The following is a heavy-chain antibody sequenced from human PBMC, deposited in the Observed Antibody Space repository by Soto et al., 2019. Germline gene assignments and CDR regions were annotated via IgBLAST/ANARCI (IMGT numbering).Heavy chain of an antibody. D-gene: IGHD1-26*01. V-gene: IGHV1-46*01. CDR2: INPSGGST. J-gene: IGHJ3*02. CDR3: ARGSALLVGATADAFDI. CDR1: GYTFTSYY. Sequence: ASVKVSCKASGYTFTSYYMHWVRQAPGQGLEWMGIINPSGGSTSYAQKFQGRVTMTRDTSTSTVYMELSSLRSEDTAVYYCARGSALLVGATADAFDIWGQGAMVTVSS.